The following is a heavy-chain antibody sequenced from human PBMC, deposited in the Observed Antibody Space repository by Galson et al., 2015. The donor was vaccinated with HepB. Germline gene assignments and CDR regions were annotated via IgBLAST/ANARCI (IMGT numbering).Heavy chain of an antibody. CDR1: GFTFDDSA. Sequence: SLRLSCAASGFTFDDSAMHWVRQGPGKGLEWVSGISWNSDNIGYADSVKGRFTISRDNAKNSLYLQMNNLRPEDTALYYCAKDIGYNGGQSFDYWGQGTLVTVSS. V-gene: IGHV3-9*01. D-gene: IGHD5-18*01. CDR2: ISWNSDNI. CDR3: AKDIGYNGGQSFDY. J-gene: IGHJ4*02.